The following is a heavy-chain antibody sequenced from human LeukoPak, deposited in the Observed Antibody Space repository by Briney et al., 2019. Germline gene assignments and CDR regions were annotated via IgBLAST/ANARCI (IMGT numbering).Heavy chain of an antibody. V-gene: IGHV3-30*18. Sequence: PGGSLRLSCAASGFTFSSYGMHWVRQAPGKGLEWVAIISYDGSNKYYADSVKGRFTISRDNSKNTLYLQMNSLKAEDTAVYYCAKAVESFYYNYGMAVWGQGTTVTVSS. CDR1: GFTFSSYG. CDR2: ISYDGSNK. CDR3: AKAVESFYYNYGMAV. J-gene: IGHJ6*02.